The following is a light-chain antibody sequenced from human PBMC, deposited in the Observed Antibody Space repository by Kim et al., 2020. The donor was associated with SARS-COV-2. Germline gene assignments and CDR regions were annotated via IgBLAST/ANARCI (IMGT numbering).Light chain of an antibody. CDR3: CSYAGSYTWV. J-gene: IGLJ3*02. V-gene: IGLV2-11*01. CDR1: SGAVGGYIY. CDR2: DVS. Sequence: GQSVNISCTGTSGAVGGYIYVSWYQQHPGKAPTLMIYDVSKRPSGVPDRFSVSKSGNTASLTISGLQAEDEADYYCCSYAGSYTWVFGGGTQLTVL.